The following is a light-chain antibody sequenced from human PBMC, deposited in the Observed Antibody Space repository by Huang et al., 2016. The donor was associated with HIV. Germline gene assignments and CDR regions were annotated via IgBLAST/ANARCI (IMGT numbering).Light chain of an antibody. CDR3: QQYNNWPRT. CDR1: QGINTN. Sequence: DRVMTQSPVTLSVSPGERATLSCRASQGINTNLAWYQQKPGQAPRLLIYDASTRAIDVPARFSGSGTEIQFTLTISSLQSEDFAVYYCQQYNNWPRTFGQGTKLEIK. V-gene: IGKV3-15*01. J-gene: IGKJ2*01. CDR2: DAS.